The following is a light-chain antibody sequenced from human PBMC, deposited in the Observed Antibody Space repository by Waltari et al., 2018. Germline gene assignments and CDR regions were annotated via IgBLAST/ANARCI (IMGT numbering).Light chain of an antibody. CDR2: RAS. CDR1: QSVTNS. CDR3: QQRSNWPRT. J-gene: IGKJ1*01. V-gene: IGKV3-11*01. Sequence: EIVFTQSPDPLSLSTGERATLPCRPSQSVTNSLAWYQPKPGQAPRLLIYRASNRATGVPARFSGSGSGTDFTLTISSLEPEDFAVYYCQQRSNWPRTFGQGTKVEIK.